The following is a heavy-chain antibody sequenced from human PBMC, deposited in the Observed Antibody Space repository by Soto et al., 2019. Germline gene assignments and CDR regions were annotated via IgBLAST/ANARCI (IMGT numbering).Heavy chain of an antibody. Sequence: GGSLRLSCAASGFTFSSYGMHWVRQAPGKGLEWVAVIWYDGSNKYYADSVKGRFTISRDNSKNTLYLQMNSLRAEDTAVYYCAKPSVRFGELTIDYWGQGTLVTVSS. D-gene: IGHD3-10*01. CDR3: AKPSVRFGELTIDY. J-gene: IGHJ4*02. V-gene: IGHV3-33*06. CDR1: GFTFSSYG. CDR2: IWYDGSNK.